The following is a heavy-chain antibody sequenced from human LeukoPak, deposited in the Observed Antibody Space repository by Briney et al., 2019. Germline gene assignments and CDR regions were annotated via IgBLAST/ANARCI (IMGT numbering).Heavy chain of an antibody. D-gene: IGHD3-3*01. CDR3: ARGVYYLDY. J-gene: IGHJ4*02. CDR1: GFTFSENW. Sequence: PGGSLRLSCVASGFTFSENWMTWVRQAPGKGLEWVANINQDGRELYYVDSAKGRFTISRDNAKNSLHLQMSSLRAEDTAVYYCARGVYYLDYWGQGTLVTVSS. V-gene: IGHV3-7*04. CDR2: INQDGREL.